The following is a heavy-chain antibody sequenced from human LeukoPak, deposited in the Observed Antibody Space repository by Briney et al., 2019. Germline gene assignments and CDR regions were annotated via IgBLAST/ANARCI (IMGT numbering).Heavy chain of an antibody. CDR2: ISSSSSYT. CDR3: ARDWGGYCSGGSCYPGY. CDR1: GFTFSTYS. V-gene: IGHV3-21*01. D-gene: IGHD2-15*01. J-gene: IGHJ4*02. Sequence: GGSLRLSCAASGFTFSTYSMKWVRQAPGKGLEWVSSISSSSSYTYYADSVKGRFTISRDNAKNSLYLQMDSLRAEDTAVYYCARDWGGYCSGGSCYPGYWGQGTLVTVSS.